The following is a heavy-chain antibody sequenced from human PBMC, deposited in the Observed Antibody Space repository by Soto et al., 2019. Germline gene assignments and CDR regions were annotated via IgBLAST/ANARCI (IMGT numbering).Heavy chain of an antibody. CDR3: AIGDFWSGYPTVPGSFYFDY. V-gene: IGHV4-59*01. CDR1: GGSISSYY. Sequence: SETLSLTCTVSGGSISSYYWSWIRQPPGKGLEWIGYIYYSGSTNYNPSLKSRVTISVDTSKNQFSLKLSSVTAADTAVYYCAIGDFWSGYPTVPGSFYFDYWGQGTLVTVSS. D-gene: IGHD3-3*01. CDR2: IYYSGST. J-gene: IGHJ4*02.